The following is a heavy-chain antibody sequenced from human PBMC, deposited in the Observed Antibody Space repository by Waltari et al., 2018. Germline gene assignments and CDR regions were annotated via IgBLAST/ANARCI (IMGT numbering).Heavy chain of an antibody. CDR3: GRLGSYIGAYDY. J-gene: IGHJ4*02. D-gene: IGHD1-26*01. CDR1: GCSISSGSYY. Sequence: QVQLQASVPGLVKPSQTLSRTCTVSGCSISSGSYYWSWLRQPAGKGLEWLGRSYTSGRTNYNPALKSRVSRSVDTSKNQFPLKLSSVTAADTAVYYCGRLGSYIGAYDYWGQGTLVTVSS. V-gene: IGHV4-61*02. CDR2: SYTSGRT.